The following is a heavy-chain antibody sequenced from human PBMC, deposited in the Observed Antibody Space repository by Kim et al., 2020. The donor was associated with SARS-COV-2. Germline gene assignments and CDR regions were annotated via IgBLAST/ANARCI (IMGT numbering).Heavy chain of an antibody. D-gene: IGHD2-2*01. Sequence: GGSLRLSCAASGFTFSSSAMSWVRQAPGKGLEWVSLIYTDGISTYYTDSVKGRFTISRDNSKNTLYLQMNSLRAEDTAVYYCAKGGYQLLDPHFHYWGQGTLVTVSS. CDR1: GFTFSSSA. V-gene: IGHV3-23*03. CDR3: AKGGYQLLDPHFHY. CDR2: IYTDGIST. J-gene: IGHJ4*02.